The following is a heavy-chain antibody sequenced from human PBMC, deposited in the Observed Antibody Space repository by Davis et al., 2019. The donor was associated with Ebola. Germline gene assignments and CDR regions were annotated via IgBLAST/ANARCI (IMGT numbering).Heavy chain of an antibody. D-gene: IGHD3-10*01. V-gene: IGHV3-23*01. Sequence: PGGSLRLSCAASGFIFRSYVMSWVRQAPGKGLEWVSTDGTSGDTYYADSVKGRFTISRDNSKNTLYLQMNSLKIDDTAVYYCTRNLKQPPPSYYFGMDVWGQGTTVIVSS. CDR2: DGTSGDT. CDR3: TRNLKQPPPSYYFGMDV. CDR1: GFIFRSYV. J-gene: IGHJ6*02.